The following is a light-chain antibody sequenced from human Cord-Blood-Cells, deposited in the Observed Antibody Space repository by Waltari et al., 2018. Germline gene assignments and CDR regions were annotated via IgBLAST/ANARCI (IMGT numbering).Light chain of an antibody. J-gene: IGLJ1*01. V-gene: IGLV2-14*01. CDR2: DVS. CDR1: SSDVGGYNY. Sequence: QSALTQPASVSGSPGQSITISCTGTSSDVGGYNYVSWYQPHPGKPPKLMIYDVSKRPSGVSNRFSGSKSGNTASLTISGLQAEDEADYYCSSYTSSSTYVFGTGTKVTVL. CDR3: SSYTSSSTYV.